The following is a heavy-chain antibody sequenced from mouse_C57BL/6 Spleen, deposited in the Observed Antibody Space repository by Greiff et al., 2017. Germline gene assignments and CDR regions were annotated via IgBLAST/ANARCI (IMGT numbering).Heavy chain of an antibody. J-gene: IGHJ2*01. Sequence: EVKLVESGGGLVKPGGSLTLSCAASGFTFSDYGMHWVRQAPEKGLEWVAYISSGSSTIYSADTVTGRFTISRDNDKNTLFLKMTSLRSEDTAMYYCAQSNFDYWGQGTTLTVSS. V-gene: IGHV5-17*01. CDR1: GFTFSDYG. CDR3: AQSNFDY. D-gene: IGHD5-1*01. CDR2: ISSGSSTI.